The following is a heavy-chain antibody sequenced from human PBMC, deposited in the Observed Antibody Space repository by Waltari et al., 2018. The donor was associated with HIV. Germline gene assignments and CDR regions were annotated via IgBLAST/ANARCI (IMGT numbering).Heavy chain of an antibody. CDR1: GYTFFSYG. D-gene: IGHD1-26*01. CDR3: ARDSQVGQQNYYYYGLDV. Sequence: QIELVQSGAEVKKPGASVKVSCEASGYTFFSYGISWVGQAPGQGREWMRWSRGSKGKTYNAQKFRGRITRTTDTSTGTSYRELRSLGSDDTAVYYWARDSQVGQQNYYYYGLDVWGQGTTVTVSS. J-gene: IGHJ6*02. V-gene: IGHV1-18*01. CDR2: SRGSKGKT.